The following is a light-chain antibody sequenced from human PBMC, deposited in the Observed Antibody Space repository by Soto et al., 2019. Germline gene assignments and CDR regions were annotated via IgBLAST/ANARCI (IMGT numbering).Light chain of an antibody. Sequence: DIQMTQSPSSLSASVGGRVTITCQASQDISNYLNWYQQKPGKAPKLLIYDASNLETGVPSRFSGSGSGTDFTFTISSLQPEDIATYYCQHYDNLVTFGPGTKVDIK. CDR2: DAS. CDR1: QDISNY. CDR3: QHYDNLVT. V-gene: IGKV1-33*01. J-gene: IGKJ3*01.